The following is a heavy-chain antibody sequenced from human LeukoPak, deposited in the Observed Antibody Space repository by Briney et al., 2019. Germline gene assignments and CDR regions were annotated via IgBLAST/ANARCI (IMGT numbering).Heavy chain of an antibody. CDR2: ISYDGSNK. CDR3: ARRGEVSSSSNNWFDP. D-gene: IGHD6-6*01. Sequence: GSLRLSCAASGFTFSSYAMHWVRQAPGKGLEWVAVISYDGSNKYYADSVKGRFTISRDNSKNTLYLQMNSLRAEDTVVYYCARRGEVSSSSNNWFDPWGQGTLVTVSS. J-gene: IGHJ5*02. V-gene: IGHV3-30*01. CDR1: GFTFSSYA.